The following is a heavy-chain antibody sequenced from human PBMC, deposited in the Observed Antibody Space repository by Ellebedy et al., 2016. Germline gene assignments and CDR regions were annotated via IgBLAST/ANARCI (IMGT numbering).Heavy chain of an antibody. CDR3: ATIYCSGGSCYSAFDY. V-gene: IGHV1-24*01. J-gene: IGHJ4*02. CDR2: FDPEDGET. Sequence: ASVKVSCKVSGYTLTELSMHWVRQAPGKGLEWMGGFDPEDGETIYAQKFQGRVTMTEDTSTDTAYMELSSLRSEDTAVYYCATIYCSGGSCYSAFDYWGQGTLVTVSS. CDR1: GYTLTELS. D-gene: IGHD2-15*01.